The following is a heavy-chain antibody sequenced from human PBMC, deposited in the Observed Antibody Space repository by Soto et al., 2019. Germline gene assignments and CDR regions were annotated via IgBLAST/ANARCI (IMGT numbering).Heavy chain of an antibody. Sequence: GESLKISCKGSGYSFTSYWISWVRQMPGKGLEWMGRIDPSDSYTNYSPSFQGHVTISADKSISTAYLQWSSLKASDTAMYYCERPGLPLPWFGGLPRPYYYGMDVWGQGTTVTVSS. J-gene: IGHJ6*02. V-gene: IGHV5-10-1*01. CDR3: ERPGLPLPWFGGLPRPYYYGMDV. CDR2: IDPSDSYT. CDR1: GYSFTSYW. D-gene: IGHD3-10*01.